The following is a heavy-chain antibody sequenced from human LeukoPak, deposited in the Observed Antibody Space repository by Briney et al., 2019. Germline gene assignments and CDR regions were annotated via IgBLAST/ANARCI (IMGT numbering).Heavy chain of an antibody. J-gene: IGHJ4*02. V-gene: IGHV3-21*04. Sequence: GGSLRLSCAASGFTFSSYSMNWVRQAPGKRLEWVSSISSSSTYISYADSVKGRFTISRDNAKNSLYLQMNSLRAEDTAVYYCARDWHGGYDYWGQGTLVTVSS. CDR1: GFTFSSYS. CDR3: ARDWHGGYDY. CDR2: ISSSSTYI. D-gene: IGHD5-12*01.